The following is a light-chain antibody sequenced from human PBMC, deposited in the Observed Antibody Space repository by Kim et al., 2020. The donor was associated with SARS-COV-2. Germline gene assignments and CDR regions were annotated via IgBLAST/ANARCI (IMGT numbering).Light chain of an antibody. CDR3: NSWTSSNTFV. J-gene: IGLJ1*01. CDR1: SSDVGDYNR. V-gene: IGLV2-18*02. CDR2: EVS. Sequence: QSALTQPPSVSGSPGQSVTISCTGTSSDVGDYNRVSWYQQSPGTAPKLIIYEVSHRPSGVPDRFSGSKSGNTASLTISRLQAEDEADYYCNSWTSSNTFVFGTGTKVTVL.